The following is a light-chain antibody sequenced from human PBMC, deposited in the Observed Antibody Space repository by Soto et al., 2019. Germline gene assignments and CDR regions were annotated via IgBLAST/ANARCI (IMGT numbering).Light chain of an antibody. CDR3: ATWDNSLSSGV. Sequence: QAVLTQPPSVSAEPGQKVTISCSGRSSNIGKDYVSWYQQRPGTAPKLLIYDNNNRPSGIPDRFSGSKSGTSATLDITGLQTGDEADYYCATWDNSLSSGVFGGGTQLTVL. CDR2: DNN. J-gene: IGLJ3*02. V-gene: IGLV1-51*01. CDR1: SSNIGKDY.